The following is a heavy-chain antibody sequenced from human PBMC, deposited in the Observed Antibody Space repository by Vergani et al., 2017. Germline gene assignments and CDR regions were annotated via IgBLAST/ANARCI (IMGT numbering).Heavy chain of an antibody. CDR3: ARSSEYYDILTGYYMDAFDI. D-gene: IGHD3-9*01. CDR2: IYYSGST. J-gene: IGHJ3*02. CDR1: GGSISSGGYY. Sequence: QVQLQESGPGLVKPSQTLSLTCTVSGGSISSGGYYWSWIRQHPGKGLEWIGYIYYSGSTYYNPSLKSRVTISVDTSKNQFSLKLSSVTAADTAVYYCARSSEYYDILTGYYMDAFDIWGQGTMVTVSS. V-gene: IGHV4-31*03.